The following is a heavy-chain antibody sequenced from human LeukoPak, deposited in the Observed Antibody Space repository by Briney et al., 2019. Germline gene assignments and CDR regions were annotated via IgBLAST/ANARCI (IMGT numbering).Heavy chain of an antibody. Sequence: GGSLRLSCAASGFTFSSYSMNWVRQAPGKGLEWVSSISSSSSYIYYADSVKGRFTISRDNAKNSLYLQMNSLRAGDTAVYYCARDWGYCSGGSCYGMDVWGQGTTVTVSS. CDR2: ISSSSSYI. D-gene: IGHD2-15*01. J-gene: IGHJ6*02. CDR3: ARDWGYCSGGSCYGMDV. V-gene: IGHV3-21*01. CDR1: GFTFSSYS.